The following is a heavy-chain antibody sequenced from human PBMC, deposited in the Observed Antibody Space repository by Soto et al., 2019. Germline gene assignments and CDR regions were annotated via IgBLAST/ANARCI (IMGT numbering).Heavy chain of an antibody. V-gene: IGHV3-33*01. D-gene: IGHD3-10*01. J-gene: IGHJ6*02. Sequence: GGSRRLSCAASGFTFSSYGMHWVRQAPGKGLEWVAVIWYDGSNKYYADSVKGRFTISRDNSKNTLYLQMNSLRAEDTAVYYCAREQNYYGSGSYWLYGMDVWGQGTTVTVSS. CDR3: AREQNYYGSGSYWLYGMDV. CDR2: IWYDGSNK. CDR1: GFTFSSYG.